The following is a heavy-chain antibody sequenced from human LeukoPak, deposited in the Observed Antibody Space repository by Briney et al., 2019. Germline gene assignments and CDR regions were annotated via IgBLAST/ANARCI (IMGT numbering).Heavy chain of an antibody. CDR3: ARGVSYYDFWSGYYIGSDWFDP. CDR1: GYTFTSYD. J-gene: IGHJ5*02. CDR2: MNPNSGNT. D-gene: IGHD3-3*01. V-gene: IGHV1-8*01. Sequence: ASVKVSCKASGYTFTSYDINWVRQATGQGLEWMGCMNPNSGNTGYAQKFQGRVTMTRNTSISTAYMELSSLRSEDTAVYYCARGVSYYDFWSGYYIGSDWFDPWGQGTLVTVSS.